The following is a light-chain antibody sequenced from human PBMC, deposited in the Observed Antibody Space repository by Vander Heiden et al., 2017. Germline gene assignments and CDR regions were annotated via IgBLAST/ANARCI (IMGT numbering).Light chain of an antibody. CDR1: QDISNY. Sequence: DIQMTQSPSSLSASVGDRVTITCQASQDISNYLNWYQQKPWKAPKLLIYDASNLETGVPSRFSGSGSGTDFTFTISSRHPEDIATYYCQQYDNLPSYTFGQWTKLEIK. J-gene: IGKJ2*01. V-gene: IGKV1-33*01. CDR3: QQYDNLPSYT. CDR2: DAS.